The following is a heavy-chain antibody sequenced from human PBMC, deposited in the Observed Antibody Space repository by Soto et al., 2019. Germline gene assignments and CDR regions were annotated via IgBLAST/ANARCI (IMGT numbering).Heavy chain of an antibody. CDR1: GGSISTYY. D-gene: IGHD6-19*01. CDR2: NFYSGTT. Sequence: QVQLQESGPGLVKPSETLSLTCTVSGGSISTYYWSWIRQPPEKGLEWIGNNFYSGTTNYNPSLKSRVTISVDTSKNQFSLKLSSVTAADTAVYYCARGGTGWYTPWGQGTLVTVSS. CDR3: ARGGTGWYTP. J-gene: IGHJ5*02. V-gene: IGHV4-59*01.